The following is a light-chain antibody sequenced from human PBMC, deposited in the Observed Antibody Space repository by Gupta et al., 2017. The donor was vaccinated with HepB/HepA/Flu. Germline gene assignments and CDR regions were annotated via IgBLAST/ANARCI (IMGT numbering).Light chain of an antibody. CDR3: NCRDSSGNVV. CDR1: SLRNYY. CDR2: GNN. V-gene: IGLV3-19*01. J-gene: IGLJ2*01. Sequence: SSELTQDSPVSVALGQTVRITCQGDSLRNYYASWFQQKPGQAPKLVLYGNNIRPSGIPDRLSGSNSGNTASLTIAGTQAEDEADYYCNCRDSSGNVVFGGGTRLPVL.